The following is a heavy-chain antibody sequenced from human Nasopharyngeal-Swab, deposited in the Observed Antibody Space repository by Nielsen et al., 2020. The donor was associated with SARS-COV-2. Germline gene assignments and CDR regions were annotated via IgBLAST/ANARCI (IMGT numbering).Heavy chain of an antibody. J-gene: IGHJ4*02. Sequence: ASVKVSCKASGYTFTGYYMHWVRQAPGQGLEWMGRINPNSGGTNYAQKFQGRVTMTRDTSISTAYMELSRLRSDDTAVYYCARIPTVVTRSDYWGQGTLVTVST. V-gene: IGHV1-2*06. CDR3: ARIPTVVTRSDY. CDR1: GYTFTGYY. D-gene: IGHD4-23*01. CDR2: INPNSGGT.